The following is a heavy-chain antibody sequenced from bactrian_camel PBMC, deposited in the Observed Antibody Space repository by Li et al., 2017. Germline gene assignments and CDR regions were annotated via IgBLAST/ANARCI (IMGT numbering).Heavy chain of an antibody. J-gene: IGHJ4*01. CDR3: AADGRTGLGWEILREPNY. Sequence: HVQLVESGGGSVPAGGSLTLSCAVSGITGSTHCMAWFRQAPGKEREGVASIDTRDIRSSPGYADSVKGRFTISRDNAKNTLTLRMNSLQPEDTAVYYCAADGRTGLGWEILREPNYWGQGTQVTVS. CDR2: IDTRDIRSSP. D-gene: IGHD5*01. CDR1: GITGSTHC. V-gene: IGHV3S26*01.